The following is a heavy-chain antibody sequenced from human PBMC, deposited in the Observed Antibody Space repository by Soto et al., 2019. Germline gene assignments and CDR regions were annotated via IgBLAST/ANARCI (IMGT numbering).Heavy chain of an antibody. CDR1: GFTFSSYA. V-gene: IGHV3-23*01. J-gene: IGHJ4*02. CDR3: ARYIRGPTVYYFDF. D-gene: IGHD1-1*01. CDR2: VSYNGGDT. Sequence: GGSLRLSCAASGFTFSSYAMTWVRQAPGKGLEWVSIVSYNGGDTYYADSVKGRFTISRDNSKDTVDLQMNGLRAEDTAVYYCARYIRGPTVYYFDFWGPGVLVTVSS.